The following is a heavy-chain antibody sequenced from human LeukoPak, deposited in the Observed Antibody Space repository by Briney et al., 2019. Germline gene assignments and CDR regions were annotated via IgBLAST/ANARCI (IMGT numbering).Heavy chain of an antibody. Sequence: SVKVSCKASGGTFSSYAISWVRQAPGQGLEWMGGIIPIFGTANYAQKFQGRVTIITDESTSTAYMELSSLRSEDTAVYYCARKWEPHDAFDIWGQGTMVTVSS. D-gene: IGHD1-26*01. CDR1: GGTFSSYA. CDR3: ARKWEPHDAFDI. V-gene: IGHV1-69*05. J-gene: IGHJ3*02. CDR2: IIPIFGTA.